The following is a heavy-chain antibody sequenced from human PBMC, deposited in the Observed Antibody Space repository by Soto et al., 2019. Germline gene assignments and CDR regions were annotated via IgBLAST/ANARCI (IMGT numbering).Heavy chain of an antibody. J-gene: IGHJ4*02. D-gene: IGHD3-10*01. CDR1: GFPFTTYG. CDR3: VGGQYYFDY. V-gene: IGHV3-30*03. CDR2: ISYDGSNR. Sequence: QVQLVESGGGVVQPGRSLRLSCAASGFPFTTYGMHWVREGPGKGLEWVAVISYDGSNRFYADSVKGRFTISRDNSKNTLLLQMNSLRPEDTALYYCVGGQYYFDYRGQGTLVIVSS.